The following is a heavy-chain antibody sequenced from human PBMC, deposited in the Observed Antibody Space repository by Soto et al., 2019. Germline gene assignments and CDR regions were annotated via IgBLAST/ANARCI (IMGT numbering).Heavy chain of an antibody. CDR1: RLTFISYS. D-gene: IGHD5-18*01. CDR2: ISSSSSYI. CDR3: ASDALYSYGSSPNDY. V-gene: IGHV3-21*01. J-gene: IGHJ4*02. Sequence: PVGSLRLSCAASRLTFISYSMNWVRQAPGKGLEWVSSISSSSSYIYYADSVKGRFTISRDNAKNSLYLQMNSLRAEDSAVYYCASDALYSYGSSPNDYWGQGTLVTVSS.